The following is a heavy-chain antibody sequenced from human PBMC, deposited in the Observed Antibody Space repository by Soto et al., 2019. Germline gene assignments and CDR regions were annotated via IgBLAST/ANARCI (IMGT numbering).Heavy chain of an antibody. V-gene: IGHV3-30*18. CDR3: AKGGRQWLVTSDFNY. J-gene: IGHJ4*02. D-gene: IGHD6-19*01. CDR1: GFTFSDYA. Sequence: PGESLRLSCAASGFTFSDYAMHWVRQAPGKGLEWVAVVSHDGRNTHYADSVKGRFTISRDSSKNTVSLEMTSLGAEDTAVYYCAKGGRQWLVTSDFNYWGQGALVTVSS. CDR2: VSHDGRNT.